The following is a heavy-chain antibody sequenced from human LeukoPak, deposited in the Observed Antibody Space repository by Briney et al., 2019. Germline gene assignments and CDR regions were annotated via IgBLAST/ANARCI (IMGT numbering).Heavy chain of an antibody. V-gene: IGHV3-74*01. Sequence: GGSLRLSCVGSGFSLSDYWMHWVRQTPGKGLMWVSRITSDGSTTWYADSVKGRFTISRDNAKNSLYLQMNSLRVEDTAVYYCAKEGRSLQTYWGQGTLVTVSS. CDR1: GFSLSDYW. CDR2: ITSDGSTT. D-gene: IGHD5-24*01. CDR3: AKEGRSLQTY. J-gene: IGHJ4*02.